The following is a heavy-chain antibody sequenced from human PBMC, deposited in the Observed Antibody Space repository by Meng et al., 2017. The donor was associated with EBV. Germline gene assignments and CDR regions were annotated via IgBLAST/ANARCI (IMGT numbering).Heavy chain of an antibody. CDR3: ARGDYTNYPRWFDT. CDR2: IYYTGST. CDR1: GGSVNNESYY. V-gene: IGHV4-61*01. D-gene: IGHD4-11*01. J-gene: IGHJ5*02. Sequence: QVQLQESGPGLVKPSETLSLTGTVSGGSVNNESYYWGWIRQPPGKGLEYIGYIYYTGSTNYNSSLKSRVTISLDKSKNQFSLKLTSLTAADTAIYYCARGDYTNYPRWFDTWGQGTLVTVSS.